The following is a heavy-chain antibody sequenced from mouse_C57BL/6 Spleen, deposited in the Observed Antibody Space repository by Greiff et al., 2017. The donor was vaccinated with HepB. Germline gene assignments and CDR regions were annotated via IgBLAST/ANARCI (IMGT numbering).Heavy chain of an antibody. CDR2: IYPGDGDT. D-gene: IGHD1-1*01. Sequence: QVHVKQSGAELVKPGASVKISCKASGYAFSSYWMNWVKQRPGKGLEWIGQIYPGDGDTNYNGKFKGKATLTADKSSSTAYMQLSSLTSEDSAVYFCARYDGSSWLAYWGQGTLVTVSA. CDR3: ARYDGSSWLAY. V-gene: IGHV1-80*01. CDR1: GYAFSSYW. J-gene: IGHJ3*01.